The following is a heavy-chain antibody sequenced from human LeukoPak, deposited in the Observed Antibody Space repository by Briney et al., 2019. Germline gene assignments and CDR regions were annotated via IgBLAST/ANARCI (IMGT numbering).Heavy chain of an antibody. Sequence: PGGSLRLSCAASGFTFSDYYMSWIRQAPGKGLEWVSYISSSGSTIYYADSVKGRFTISRDNAKNSLYLQMNSLRADDTAVYYCARDNYYDSSGYYYGDSFDIWGQGTMVTVSS. J-gene: IGHJ3*02. CDR3: ARDNYYDSSGYYYGDSFDI. CDR1: GFTFSDYY. D-gene: IGHD3-22*01. V-gene: IGHV3-11*04. CDR2: ISSSGSTI.